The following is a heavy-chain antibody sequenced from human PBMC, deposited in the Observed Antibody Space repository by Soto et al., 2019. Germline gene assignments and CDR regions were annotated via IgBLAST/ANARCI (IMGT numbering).Heavy chain of an antibody. V-gene: IGHV1-46*01. CDR2: INPSGGST. CDR3: ATRGEYSSSGGAFDI. CDR1: GYTFTSYY. D-gene: IGHD6-6*01. J-gene: IGHJ3*02. Sequence: QVQLVQSGAEVKKPGASVKVSCKASGYTFTSYYMHWVRQAPGQGLEWMGIINPSGGSTSYAQKFRGRVTRTRDTSKSTVYMELSSLRAEDTAVYYCATRGEYSSSGGAFDIWGQGTMVTVSS.